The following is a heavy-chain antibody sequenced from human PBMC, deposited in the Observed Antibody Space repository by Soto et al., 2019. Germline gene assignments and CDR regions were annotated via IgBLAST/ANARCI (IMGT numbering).Heavy chain of an antibody. V-gene: IGHV4-59*12. Sequence: SETLSLTCPVSGGSISSYYLSWIRQPPGKGLEWIGYIYYSGSTNYNPSLKSRVTISVDTSKNQFSLKLSSVTASDTAMYYCAAPKQLSMGYYYGMDVWGQGTTVTVSS. CDR1: GGSISSYY. CDR2: IYYSGST. D-gene: IGHD2-2*01. J-gene: IGHJ6*02. CDR3: AAPKQLSMGYYYGMDV.